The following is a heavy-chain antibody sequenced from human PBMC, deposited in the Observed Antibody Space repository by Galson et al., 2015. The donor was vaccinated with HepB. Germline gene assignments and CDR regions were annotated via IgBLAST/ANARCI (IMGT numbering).Heavy chain of an antibody. J-gene: IGHJ3*02. D-gene: IGHD3-9*01. Sequence: QSGAEVKKPGESLRISCKGSGYSFTSYWISWVRQMPGKGLEWMGRIDPSDSYTNYSPSFQGHVTISADKSISTAYLQWSSLKASDTAMYYCARPPGGGAALKWDIFAFDIWGQGTMVTVSS. CDR2: IDPSDSYT. CDR3: ARPPGGGAALKWDIFAFDI. CDR1: GYSFTSYW. V-gene: IGHV5-10-1*01.